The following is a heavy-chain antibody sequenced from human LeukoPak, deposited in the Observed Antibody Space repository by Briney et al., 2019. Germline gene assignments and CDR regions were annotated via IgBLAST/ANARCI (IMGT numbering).Heavy chain of an antibody. D-gene: IGHD4-23*01. CDR3: ARDTDDYGGNYVDY. CDR1: GGSISSGSYY. V-gene: IGHV4-61*02. Sequence: PSQTLSLTCTVSGGSISSGSYYWSWIRQPAGKGLEWIGRIYTSGSTNYNPSLKSRVTISVDTSKNQFSLKLSSVTAADTAVYYCARDTDDYGGNYVDYWGQGTLVTVSS. CDR2: IYTSGST. J-gene: IGHJ4*02.